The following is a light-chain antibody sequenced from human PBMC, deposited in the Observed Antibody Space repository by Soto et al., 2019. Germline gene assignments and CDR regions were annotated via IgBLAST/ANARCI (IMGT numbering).Light chain of an antibody. CDR3: AAWEDSLSGRGV. CDR1: SSNIGSNY. V-gene: IGLV1-47*01. Sequence: QSVLTQPPSASGTPGQRVTISCSGSSSNIGSNYVYWYQQLPGTAPKLLIYRNNQRPSGVPDRFSGSKSGTSASLAISGLRSEDEADYYCAAWEDSLSGRGVFGTGTKVTVL. J-gene: IGLJ1*01. CDR2: RNN.